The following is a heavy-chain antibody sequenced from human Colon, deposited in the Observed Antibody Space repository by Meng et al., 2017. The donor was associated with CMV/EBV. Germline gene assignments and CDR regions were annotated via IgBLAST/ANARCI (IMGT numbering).Heavy chain of an antibody. CDR1: GFNFNHFW. CDR2: IDRDGNEK. D-gene: IGHD2/OR15-2a*01. V-gene: IGHV3-7*01. Sequence: GESLKISCVASGFNFNHFWMSWVRQAPGKGLEWVANIDRDGNEKNYVDSVKGRFTMSRDNAKNSVYLQMNSLTDDDMAVYYCAKGQGIIYDWGQGTLVTSPQ. J-gene: IGHJ4*02. CDR3: AKGQGIIYD.